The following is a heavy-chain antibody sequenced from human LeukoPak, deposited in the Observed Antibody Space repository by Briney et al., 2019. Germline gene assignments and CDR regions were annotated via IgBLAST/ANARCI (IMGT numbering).Heavy chain of an antibody. Sequence: ASVKVSCKVSGYTLTELSMHWVRQAPGKGLEWMGGFDPEDGETIYAQKFQGRVTMTEDTSTDTAYMELSSLRSEDTAVYHCATDSTGSSWYRDWFDPWGQGTLVTVSS. V-gene: IGHV1-24*01. CDR3: ATDSTGSSWYRDWFDP. CDR2: FDPEDGET. CDR1: GYTLTELS. J-gene: IGHJ5*02. D-gene: IGHD6-13*01.